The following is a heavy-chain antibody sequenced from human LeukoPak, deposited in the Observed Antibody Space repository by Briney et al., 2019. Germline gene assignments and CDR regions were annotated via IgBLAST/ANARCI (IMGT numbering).Heavy chain of an antibody. CDR3: ARVGGPYSSSWYPSYYYGMDV. J-gene: IGHJ6*02. CDR2: IIPILGIA. V-gene: IGHV1-69*04. D-gene: IGHD6-13*01. Sequence: SVKVSCKASGGTFSSYAISWVRQAPGQGLEWMGRIIPILGIANYAQKFQGRVTITADKSTSTAYMELSSLRSEDTAVYYCARVGGPYSSSWYPSYYYGMDVWGQGTTVTVSS. CDR1: GGTFSSYA.